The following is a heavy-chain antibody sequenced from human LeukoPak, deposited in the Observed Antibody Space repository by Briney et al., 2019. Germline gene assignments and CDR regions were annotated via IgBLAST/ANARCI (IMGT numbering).Heavy chain of an antibody. CDR2: IIPIFGTA. J-gene: IGHJ4*02. CDR3: AREVIAAAGTRLLLDY. D-gene: IGHD6-13*01. CDR1: RGTFSSYA. Sequence: GASVKVSSKASRGTFSSYAISWVRQAPGQGLEWLVGIIPIFGTANYAQKFQGRVTITADESTSTAYMELSSLRSEDTAVYYCAREVIAAAGTRLLLDYWGQGTLVTVSS. V-gene: IGHV1-69*13.